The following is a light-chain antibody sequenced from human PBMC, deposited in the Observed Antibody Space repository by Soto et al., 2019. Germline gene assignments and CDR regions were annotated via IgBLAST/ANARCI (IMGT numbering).Light chain of an antibody. Sequence: QSALTQPASVSGSPGQSITISCTGTSSDLGSYNLVSWYQHHPGKAPKLIIYEAIKRPSGISSRFSGSKSGYTASLTISGLQAEDEAFYSCFSYAGRDTLVVSGGGTKLTVL. J-gene: IGLJ2*01. CDR1: SSDLGSYNL. V-gene: IGLV2-23*01. CDR3: FSYAGRDTLVV. CDR2: EAI.